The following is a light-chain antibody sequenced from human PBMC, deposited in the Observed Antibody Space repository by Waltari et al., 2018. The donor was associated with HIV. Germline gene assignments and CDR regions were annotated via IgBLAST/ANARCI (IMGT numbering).Light chain of an antibody. CDR3: CSYAGSRTCYV. Sequence: QSALTQPASVSGSPGQSITISCTGTSSDVGGYNLVSWYQQHPGKAPKLMIYEVSKRTSGVSDRFSGFKSGNTASLTIPRIQADDEADYDYCSYAGSRTCYVFGTGTKVTVL. J-gene: IGLJ1*01. V-gene: IGLV2-23*02. CDR1: SSDVGGYNL. CDR2: EVS.